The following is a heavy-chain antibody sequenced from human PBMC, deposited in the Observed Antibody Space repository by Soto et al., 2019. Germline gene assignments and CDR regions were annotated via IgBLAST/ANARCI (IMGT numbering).Heavy chain of an antibody. Sequence: GGSLRLSCAASGFTFSSYGMHWVRQAPGKGLEWVAVISYDGSNKYYADSVKGRFTISRDNSKNTLYLQMNSLRAEDTAVYYCAKDIRYSGYDAIRWGQGTLVTVSS. D-gene: IGHD5-12*01. CDR2: ISYDGSNK. CDR3: AKDIRYSGYDAIR. V-gene: IGHV3-30*18. CDR1: GFTFSSYG. J-gene: IGHJ4*02.